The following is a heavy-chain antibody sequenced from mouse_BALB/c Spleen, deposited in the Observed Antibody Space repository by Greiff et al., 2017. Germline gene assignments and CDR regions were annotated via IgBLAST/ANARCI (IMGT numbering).Heavy chain of an antibody. J-gene: IGHJ3*01. Sequence: QVQLKESGAELMKPGASVKISCKATGYTFSSYWIEWVKQRPGHGLEWIGEILPGSGSTNYNEKFKGKATFTADTSSNTAYMQLSSLTSEDSAVYYCARREIYYGAWFAYWGQGTLVTVSA. V-gene: IGHV1-9*01. CDR2: ILPGSGST. CDR3: ARREIYYGAWFAY. CDR1: GYTFSSYW. D-gene: IGHD2-13*01.